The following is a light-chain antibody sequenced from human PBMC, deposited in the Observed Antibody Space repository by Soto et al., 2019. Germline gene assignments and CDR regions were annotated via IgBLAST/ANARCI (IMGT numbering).Light chain of an antibody. J-gene: IGKJ1*01. CDR2: GAS. CDR3: QQYNNWPRT. V-gene: IGKV3-15*01. CDR1: QSVSSN. Sequence: EIVMTQSPASLSVSPGERATLSCRASQSVSSNLAWYQQKSGQAPRLLIYGASTGATGVPARFSGSGSGTDFTLTISSLQSEDFAVYYCQQYNNWPRTFGPGTKV.